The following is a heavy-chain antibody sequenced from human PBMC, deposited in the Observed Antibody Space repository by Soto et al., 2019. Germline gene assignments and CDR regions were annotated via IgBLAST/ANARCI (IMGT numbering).Heavy chain of an antibody. J-gene: IGHJ3*02. CDR3: ARAHYYDSSGYYPPAFDI. Sequence: ASVKVSCKASGYTFTSYAMHWVRQAPGQRLEWMGWINAGNGNTKYSQKFQGRVTITRDTSASTAYMELSSLRSEDTAVYYCARAHYYDSSGYYPPAFDIWGQGTMVTVSS. CDR2: INAGNGNT. CDR1: GYTFTSYA. V-gene: IGHV1-3*01. D-gene: IGHD3-22*01.